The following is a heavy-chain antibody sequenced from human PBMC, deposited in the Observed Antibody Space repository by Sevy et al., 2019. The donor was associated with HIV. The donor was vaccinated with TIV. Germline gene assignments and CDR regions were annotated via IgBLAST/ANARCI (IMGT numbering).Heavy chain of an antibody. Sequence: GGSLRLSCAASGFTFSSYWMSWVRQAPGKGLEWVANTKQDGSEKYYVDSVKGRFTISRDNAKNSLYLQMNSLRAEDTAVYYCARTSINYYDSSGWFDPWGQGTLVTVSS. CDR2: TKQDGSEK. V-gene: IGHV3-7*01. D-gene: IGHD3-22*01. CDR1: GFTFSSYW. J-gene: IGHJ5*02. CDR3: ARTSINYYDSSGWFDP.